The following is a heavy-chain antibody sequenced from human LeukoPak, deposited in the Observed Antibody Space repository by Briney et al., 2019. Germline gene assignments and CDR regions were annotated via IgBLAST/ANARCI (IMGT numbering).Heavy chain of an antibody. V-gene: IGHV4-39*07. D-gene: IGHD1-26*01. J-gene: IGHJ4*02. CDR3: ARGRGVLVSTGATIDY. CDR2: INHSGST. CDR1: GGSISSSSYY. Sequence: SETLSLTCTVSGGSISSSSYYWGWIRQPPGKGLEWIGEINHSGSTNYNPSLKSRVTISVDTSKNQFSLKLSSVTAADTAVYYCARGRGVLVSTGATIDYWGQGTLVTVSS.